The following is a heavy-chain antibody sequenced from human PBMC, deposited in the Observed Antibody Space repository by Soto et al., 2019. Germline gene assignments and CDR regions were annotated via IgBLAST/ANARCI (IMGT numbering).Heavy chain of an antibody. J-gene: IGHJ4*02. D-gene: IGHD3-16*01. Sequence: QVQLVESGGGVVQSGRSLRLSCAASGFAFSAYGMHWVRQTPGKGLEWLAVIWNDGSEKYHADSVKGRFTISRDNSKNTLYLQMNSLRDEDTAVYYCTRWGKFKEAEIDYWGQGTLVTVSS. V-gene: IGHV3-33*01. CDR2: IWNDGSEK. CDR1: GFAFSAYG. CDR3: TRWGKFKEAEIDY.